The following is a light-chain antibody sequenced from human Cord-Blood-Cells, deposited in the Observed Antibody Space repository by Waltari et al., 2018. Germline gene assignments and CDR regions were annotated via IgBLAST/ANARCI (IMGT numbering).Light chain of an antibody. V-gene: IGKV1-39*01. CDR3: QQSYSTPRT. J-gene: IGKJ4*01. Sequence: DIKLTQSPSSLSASVGDRVTIPCRASQSISSYLNWYQQKPGKAPKLLIYAASSLQRGVPSRFSGSGSGTDFTLTSSSLQPEDFATYYCQQSYSTPRTFGGGTKVEIK. CDR1: QSISSY. CDR2: AAS.